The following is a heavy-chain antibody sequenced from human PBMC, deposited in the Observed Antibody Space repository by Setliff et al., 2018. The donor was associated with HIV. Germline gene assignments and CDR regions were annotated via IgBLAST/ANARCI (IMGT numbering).Heavy chain of an antibody. D-gene: IGHD4-17*01. V-gene: IGHV3-43D*03. CDR3: AKESPPRDYGDPLGPNLDY. J-gene: IGHJ4*02. CDR2: ISWDGGST. CDR1: GFTFDDYA. Sequence: PGGSLRLSCAASGFTFDDYAMHWVRQAPGKGLEWVSLISWDGGSTYYADSVKGRFTISRDNSKNSLYLQMNSLRVEDTALYYCAKESPPRDYGDPLGPNLDYWGQGTLVTVSS.